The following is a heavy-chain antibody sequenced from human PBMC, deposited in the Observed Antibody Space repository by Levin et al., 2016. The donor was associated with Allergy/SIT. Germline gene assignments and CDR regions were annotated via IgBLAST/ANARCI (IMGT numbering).Heavy chain of an antibody. D-gene: IGHD6-19*01. V-gene: IGHV3-43*02. Sequence: GGSLRLSCAASGFTFDDYAMHWVRQAPGKGLEWVSLISGDGGSTYYADSVKGRFTISRDNSKNSLYLQMNSLRTEDTALYYCAKDLAGYSSGYTDRDYWGQGTLVTVSS. J-gene: IGHJ4*02. CDR1: GFTFDDYA. CDR3: AKDLAGYSSGYTDRDY. CDR2: ISGDGGST.